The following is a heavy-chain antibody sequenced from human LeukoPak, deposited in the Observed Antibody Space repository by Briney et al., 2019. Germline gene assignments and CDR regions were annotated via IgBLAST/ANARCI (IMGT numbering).Heavy chain of an antibody. V-gene: IGHV3-7*01. D-gene: IGHD1-20*01. CDR3: ARDLGSITGTTYDH. CDR2: IKQDGSEK. J-gene: IGHJ4*02. CDR1: GFTFSSYW. Sequence: PGGSLRLSCAASGFTFSSYWMSWVRQAPGKGLEWVANIKQDGSEKYYVDSVKGRFTISRDNAKNSLYLQMNSLRAENTAVYYCARDLGSITGTTYDHWGQGTLVTVSS.